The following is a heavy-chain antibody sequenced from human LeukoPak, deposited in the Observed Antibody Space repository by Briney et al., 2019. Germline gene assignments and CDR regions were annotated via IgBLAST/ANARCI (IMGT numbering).Heavy chain of an antibody. V-gene: IGHV3-21*01. J-gene: IGHJ3*02. Sequence: GGSLRLSCVPSGFTISSPSMNWVRQAPGKGLEWVSSIRSDGSHINYADSVKGRLTISRDNAKNSLYLQMNSLRAEDTAVYFCVRDRSWGIGAFDIWGQGTMVTVSS. D-gene: IGHD3-16*01. CDR2: IRSDGSHI. CDR1: GFTISSPS. CDR3: VRDRSWGIGAFDI.